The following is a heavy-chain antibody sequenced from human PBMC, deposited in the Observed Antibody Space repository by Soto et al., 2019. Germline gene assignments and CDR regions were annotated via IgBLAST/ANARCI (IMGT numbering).Heavy chain of an antibody. J-gene: IGHJ6*02. CDR1: GFTFSNAW. CDR3: TTDCSGGSCYSEGYYSYAMDV. V-gene: IGHV3-15*01. Sequence: GGSLRLSCAASGFTFSNAWMSWVRQAPGKGLEWVGRIKSKTDGGTTDYAAPVKGRFTISRDDSKNTLYLQMNSLKTEDTAVYYCTTDCSGGSCYSEGYYSYAMDVWCQGTTVTVSS. CDR2: IKSKTDGGTT. D-gene: IGHD2-15*01.